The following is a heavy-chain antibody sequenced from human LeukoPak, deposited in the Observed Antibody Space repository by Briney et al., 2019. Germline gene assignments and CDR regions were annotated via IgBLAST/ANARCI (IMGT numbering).Heavy chain of an antibody. Sequence: GGSLRLSFAAPGFIFITYGMSWFRQAPGKGLDWVSSISVSGGTTFYADSVKGRFTISRDNSKNTLYLQMNSLRAEDTAAYYCANAGPGYNSGSNYYYGMDVWGQGTTVTVSS. CDR3: ANAGPGYNSGSNYYYGMDV. CDR1: GFIFITYG. D-gene: IGHD6-19*01. V-gene: IGHV3-23*01. J-gene: IGHJ6*02. CDR2: ISVSGGTT.